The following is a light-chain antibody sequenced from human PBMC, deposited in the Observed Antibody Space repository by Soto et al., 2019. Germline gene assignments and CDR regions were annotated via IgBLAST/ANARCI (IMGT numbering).Light chain of an antibody. CDR3: QQSNSIPHT. CDR2: AAS. Sequence: DIKRTQSPSSLSASVGDRVTITCRASQSISSYLNWYQQKPGKAPKIRIYAASSLQSGFPSRFTGSESGTDFTLTISSLQPEDFATYYCQQSNSIPHTFGHGTKLEIK. J-gene: IGKJ2*01. CDR1: QSISSY. V-gene: IGKV1-39*01.